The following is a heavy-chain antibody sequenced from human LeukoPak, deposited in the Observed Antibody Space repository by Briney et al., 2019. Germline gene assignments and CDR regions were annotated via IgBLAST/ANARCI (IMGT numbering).Heavy chain of an antibody. Sequence: SETLSLTCTVSGGSISSYYWSWIRQPPGKGLEWIGYIYYSGSTNYNPSLKSRVTISVDTSKNQFSLKLSSVTAADTAVYYCARDLGYCSSTSCSGWFDPWGQGTLVTVSS. J-gene: IGHJ5*02. D-gene: IGHD2-2*03. CDR2: IYYSGST. V-gene: IGHV4-59*01. CDR3: ARDLGYCSSTSCSGWFDP. CDR1: GGSISSYY.